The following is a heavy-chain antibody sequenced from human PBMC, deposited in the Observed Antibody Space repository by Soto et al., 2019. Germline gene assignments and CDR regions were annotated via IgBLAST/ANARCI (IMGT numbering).Heavy chain of an antibody. V-gene: IGHV1-18*01. CDR2: ISAYNGNT. CDR1: GYTFTSYG. D-gene: IGHD2-2*01. Sequence: QVQLVQSGAEVKKPGASVKVSCTASGYTFTSYGISWVRQAPGQGLEWMGWISAYNGNTNYAQKLQGRVTMTTDTSTSTAYMELRSLRSDDTAVYYCARGDIVVVPAAMRLHYYYGMDVWGQGSTVTVSS. CDR3: ARGDIVVVPAAMRLHYYYGMDV. J-gene: IGHJ6*02.